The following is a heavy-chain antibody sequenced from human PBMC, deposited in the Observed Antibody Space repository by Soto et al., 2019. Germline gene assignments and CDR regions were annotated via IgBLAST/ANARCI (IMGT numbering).Heavy chain of an antibody. CDR3: ARLSAGWLDP. Sequence: QVQLQESGPGLVKPSETPSLTCTVSGGYVSSYYWSWIRQPPGKGLEWIGYSGSTNYNPSLKSRVPISVDTSKNQFSLNLRSVTAADTAVYYCARLSAGWLDPWGQGTLVTIAS. D-gene: IGHD6-19*01. CDR2: SGST. J-gene: IGHJ5*02. V-gene: IGHV4-59*02. CDR1: GGYVSSYY.